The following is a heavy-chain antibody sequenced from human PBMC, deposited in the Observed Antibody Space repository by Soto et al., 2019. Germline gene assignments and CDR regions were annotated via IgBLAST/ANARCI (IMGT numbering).Heavy chain of an antibody. J-gene: IGHJ3*02. CDR2: IYYSGST. Sequence: SETLSLACTVSGGSISSYYWSWIRQPPGKGLEWIGYIYYSGSTNYNPSLKSRVTISVDTSKNQFSLKLSSVTAADTAVYYCATAAYDYGADGHYAFAIWGQGTMVTVSS. CDR3: ATAAYDYGADGHYAFAI. D-gene: IGHD4-17*01. V-gene: IGHV4-59*01. CDR1: GGSISSYY.